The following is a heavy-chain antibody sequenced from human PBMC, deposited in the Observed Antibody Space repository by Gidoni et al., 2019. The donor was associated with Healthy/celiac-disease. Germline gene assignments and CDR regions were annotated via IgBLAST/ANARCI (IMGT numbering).Heavy chain of an antibody. D-gene: IGHD6-19*01. CDR1: GGTFSSYA. J-gene: IGHJ6*03. V-gene: IGHV1-69*01. Sequence: QVQLVQSGAEVKKPGSSVKVSCKASGGTFSSYAISWGRQAPGQGLEWMGGIIPIFGTANYAQKFEGRVTITADESTSTAYMELSSLRSEDTAVYYCARGDDSSGWYGSWYYYYYMDVWGKGTTVTVSS. CDR2: IIPIFGTA. CDR3: ARGDDSSGWYGSWYYYYYMDV.